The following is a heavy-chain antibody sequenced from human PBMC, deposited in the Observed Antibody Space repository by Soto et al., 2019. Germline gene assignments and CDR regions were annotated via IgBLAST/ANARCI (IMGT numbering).Heavy chain of an antibody. J-gene: IGHJ6*03. CDR3: ARSITMVRGVIPEIYYYYYMDV. Sequence: PGGSLRLSCAASGFTFSSYWMSWVRQAPGKGLEWVANIKQDGSEKYYVDSVKGRFTISRDNAKNSLYLQMNSLRAEDTAVYYCARSITMVRGVIPEIYYYYYMDVWGKGTTVTVSS. V-gene: IGHV3-7*01. CDR1: GFTFSSYW. D-gene: IGHD3-10*01. CDR2: IKQDGSEK.